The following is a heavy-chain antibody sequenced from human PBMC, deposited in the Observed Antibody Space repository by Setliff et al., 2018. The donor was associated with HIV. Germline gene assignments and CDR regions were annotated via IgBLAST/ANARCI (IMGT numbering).Heavy chain of an antibody. CDR1: GFTFSDFW. V-gene: IGHV3-7*03. CDR3: ARVLLCTNPLYGVASNWFDP. Sequence: GESLKISCAASGFTFSDFWMYWVRQAPGKGLEWVANISPEGNKKYYVGSVKGRFTSSRDNAKSSLFLQMSGLRPEDTAVYYCARVLLCTNPLYGVASNWFDPWGQGTLVTVSS. J-gene: IGHJ5*02. CDR2: ISPEGNKK. D-gene: IGHD2-8*01.